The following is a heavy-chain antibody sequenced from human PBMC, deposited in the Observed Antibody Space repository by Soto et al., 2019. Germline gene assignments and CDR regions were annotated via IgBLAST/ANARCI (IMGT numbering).Heavy chain of an antibody. CDR2: LIPVFGSP. CDR1: GGTFSKDA. Sequence: QVQLVQSGAEVKKPGSSVTVSCKTSGGTFSKDAINWVRQAPGQGLEWMGLLIPVFGSPIYAQKFQGRIRITADECTSTAFMDLSSLRSEDTAVYYCTRVLGYTFEPGKTRYYAMDVWVQGTTVSVSS. D-gene: IGHD5-18*01. J-gene: IGHJ6*02. V-gene: IGHV1-69*01. CDR3: TRVLGYTFEPGKTRYYAMDV.